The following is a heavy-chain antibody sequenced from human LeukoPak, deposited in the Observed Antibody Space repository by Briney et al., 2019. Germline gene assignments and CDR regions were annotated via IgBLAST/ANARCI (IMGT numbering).Heavy chain of an antibody. Sequence: GGSLRLSCAASGFTVSSNYMSWVRQAPGKGLEWVSVIYSGGSTYYADSVKGRFTISRDNSKNTLYLQMNSLRAEDTAVYYCAREPPGSEGPYYFDYWGQGTLVTVSS. CDR2: IYSGGST. CDR1: GFTVSSNY. CDR3: AREPPGSEGPYYFDY. J-gene: IGHJ4*02. V-gene: IGHV3-53*01.